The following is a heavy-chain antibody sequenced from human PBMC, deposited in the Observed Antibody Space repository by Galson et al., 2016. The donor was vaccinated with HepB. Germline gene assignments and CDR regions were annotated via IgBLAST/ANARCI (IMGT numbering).Heavy chain of an antibody. D-gene: IGHD3-9*01. V-gene: IGHV3-43*01. J-gene: IGHJ4*02. CDR1: GFTFDDYT. CDR3: TKDSSAYYDIMIGYYSYFDF. CDR2: ISWDGGST. Sequence: SLRLSCAASGFTFDDYTMYWVRQAPGKGLEWVSLISWDGGSTYYADSVKGRFTISRDNSKNSLYLQMSSLTTEDTALYYCTKDSSAYYDIMIGYYSYFDFWGQGTLVTVSS.